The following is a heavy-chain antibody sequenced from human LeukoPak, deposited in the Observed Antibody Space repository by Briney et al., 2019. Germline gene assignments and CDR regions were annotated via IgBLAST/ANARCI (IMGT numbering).Heavy chain of an antibody. CDR3: ARDRRVQLWNYYYYYMDV. CDR2: INHSGST. V-gene: IGHV4-34*01. Sequence: PSETLSLTCAVYGGSFSGYYWSWIRQPPGKGLEWIGEINHSGSTNYNPSLKSRVTISVDTSKNQFSLKLSSVTAADTAVYYCARDRRVQLWNYYYYYMDVWGKGTTVTISS. CDR1: GGSFSGYY. J-gene: IGHJ6*03. D-gene: IGHD5-18*01.